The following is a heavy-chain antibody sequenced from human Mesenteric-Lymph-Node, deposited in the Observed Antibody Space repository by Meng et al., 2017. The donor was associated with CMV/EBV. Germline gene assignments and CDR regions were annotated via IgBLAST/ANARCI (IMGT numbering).Heavy chain of an antibody. CDR1: GITVSTNY. CDR2: IYGGGTT. CDR3: ARDGYSTNWFVS. D-gene: IGHD5-12*01. J-gene: IGHJ5*02. V-gene: IGHV3-53*01. Sequence: GALKISCVASGITVSTNYMNWVRQAPGKGLEWVSHIYGGGTTSYADSVKGRFTISRDNSKNTVYLQMNSLRVEDTAVYYCARDGYSTNWFVSWGQGTLVTVSS.